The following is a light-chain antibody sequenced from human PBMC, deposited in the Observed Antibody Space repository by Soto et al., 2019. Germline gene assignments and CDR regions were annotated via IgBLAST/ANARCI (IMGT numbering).Light chain of an antibody. CDR1: QGISSY. V-gene: IGKV1D-8*01. CDR3: QQYHSCPRT. Sequence: VIWMTQSPSLLSASTGDRVTISCRVSQGISSYLAWYQQKPGKAPELLIYAASTLQSGVPSRFSGSGSGTDFTLTISCLQSEDFATYYCQQYHSCPRTFGQGTKVEIK. J-gene: IGKJ1*01. CDR2: AAS.